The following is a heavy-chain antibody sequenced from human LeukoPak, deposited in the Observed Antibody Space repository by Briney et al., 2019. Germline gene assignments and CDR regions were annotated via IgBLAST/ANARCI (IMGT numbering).Heavy chain of an antibody. V-gene: IGHV1-69*05. CDR2: IIPIFGTA. CDR3: ARDGIAAAGFGY. J-gene: IGHJ4*02. CDR1: GDTFSSYA. D-gene: IGHD6-13*01. Sequence: GSSVKVSCKAAGDTFSSYAISWVRQAPGQGLEWMGRIIPIFGTANYAQKFQGRVTITTDESTSTAYMELSSLRSEDTAVYYCARDGIAAAGFGYWGQGTLVTVSS.